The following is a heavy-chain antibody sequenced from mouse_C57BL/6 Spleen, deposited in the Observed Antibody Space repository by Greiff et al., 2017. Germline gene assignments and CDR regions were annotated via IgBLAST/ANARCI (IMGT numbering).Heavy chain of an antibody. CDR1: GFNIKDYY. D-gene: IGHD2-2*01. J-gene: IGHJ3*01. CDR2: IDPEDGDT. Sequence: EVQLQQSGAELVRPGDSVKLSCTASGFNIKDYYMHWVKQRPEQGLEWIGRIDPEDGDTEYAPKFQGKATMTADTSSNTAYLQLSSLTAEDTAVYYCTYYGYDPWFAYWGQGTLVTVSA. V-gene: IGHV14-1*01. CDR3: TYYGYDPWFAY.